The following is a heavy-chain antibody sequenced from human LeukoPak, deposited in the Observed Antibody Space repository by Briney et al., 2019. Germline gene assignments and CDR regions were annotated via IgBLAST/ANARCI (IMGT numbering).Heavy chain of an antibody. CDR2: ISSSSDTI. V-gene: IGHV3-48*01. J-gene: IGHJ4*02. CDR3: AKGGITMVRGVIITPLLFDY. CDR1: GFTFSSSS. Sequence: PGGSLRLSCAASGFTFSSSSMNWVRQPPGKGLEWISYISSSSDTIYYADSVKGRFTISRDNSKNTLYLQMNSLRAEDTAVYYCAKGGITMVRGVIITPLLFDYWGQGTLVTVPS. D-gene: IGHD3-10*01.